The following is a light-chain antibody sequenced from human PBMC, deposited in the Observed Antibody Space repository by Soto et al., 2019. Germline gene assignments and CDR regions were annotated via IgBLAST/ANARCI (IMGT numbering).Light chain of an antibody. CDR1: QSVLYSSNNKNY. J-gene: IGKJ1*01. V-gene: IGKV4-1*01. CDR2: WAS. Sequence: DIVMTQSPDSLAVSLGERATINCKSSQSVLYSSNNKNYLAWYQQKPGQPPKLLISWASTREFGVPDRFSGSGSGTDFTLTISSLQAEDVAVYYCQHYYASPPRTFGQGTKVEIK. CDR3: QHYYASPPRT.